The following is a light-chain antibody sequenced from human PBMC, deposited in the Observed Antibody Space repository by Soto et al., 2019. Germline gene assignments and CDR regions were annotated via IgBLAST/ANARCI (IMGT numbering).Light chain of an antibody. CDR1: SSDIGGYNY. V-gene: IGLV2-14*01. CDR2: EVS. CDR3: SSYTTTSTLV. Sequence: QAVVTQPASVSGSPGQSITISCTGTSSDIGGYNYVSWYRQHPGKAPKLMIYEVSNRPSGVSNRFFGSKSGNTASLTISGLQAEDEADYYCSSYTTTSTLVFGGGTKVTVL. J-gene: IGLJ2*01.